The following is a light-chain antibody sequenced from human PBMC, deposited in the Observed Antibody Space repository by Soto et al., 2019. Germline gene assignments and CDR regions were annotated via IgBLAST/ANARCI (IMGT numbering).Light chain of an antibody. Sequence: QSALTQPRSVSGSPGQSVTISCTGTSGDVGGYDYVSWYQQHPGKAPKLMIYDVTRRPSGVPDRFSGSRSGNTASLTISGLQADDEADYYCCSYAGNHARVFGAGTKVTVL. J-gene: IGLJ1*01. CDR2: DVT. V-gene: IGLV2-11*01. CDR3: CSYAGNHARV. CDR1: SGDVGGYDY.